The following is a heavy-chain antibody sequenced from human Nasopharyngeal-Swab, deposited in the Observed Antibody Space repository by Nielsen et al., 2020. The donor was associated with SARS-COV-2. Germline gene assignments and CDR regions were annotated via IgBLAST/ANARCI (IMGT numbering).Heavy chain of an antibody. D-gene: IGHD6-13*01. Sequence: ASLKVSCKASGYTFTGYHMHWVRQAPGQGLEWMGRINPNSGGTNYAQKFQGRVTMTRDTSISTAYMELSRLRSDDTAVYYCARDQLPISSSWANEGYYYYGMDVWGQGTTVTVSS. V-gene: IGHV1-2*06. CDR1: GYTFTGYH. CDR3: ARDQLPISSSWANEGYYYYGMDV. J-gene: IGHJ6*02. CDR2: INPNSGGT.